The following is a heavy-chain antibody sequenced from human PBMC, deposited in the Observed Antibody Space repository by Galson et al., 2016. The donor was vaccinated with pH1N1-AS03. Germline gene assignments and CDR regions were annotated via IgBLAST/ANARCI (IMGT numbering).Heavy chain of an antibody. Sequence: SLRLSCAASGFTFDDYAMHWVRQAPGKGLEWVAGINWNSVTIAYADSVRGRFTISRDNAKNSLFLQMSSLRTEDTALYYCGKDLMEISCGGVIVDWGQGTLVTVSS. V-gene: IGHV3-9*01. CDR1: GFTFDDYA. J-gene: IGHJ4*02. CDR3: GKDLMEISCGGVIVD. CDR2: INWNSVTI. D-gene: IGHD3-16*02.